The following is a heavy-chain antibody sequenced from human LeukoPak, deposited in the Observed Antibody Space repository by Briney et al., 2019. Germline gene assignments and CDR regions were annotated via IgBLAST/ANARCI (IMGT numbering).Heavy chain of an antibody. V-gene: IGHV3-48*04. CDR2: ISSSSSTI. J-gene: IGHJ6*02. CDR1: GFTFSSYS. D-gene: IGHD3-9*01. CDR3: ARESEGYDILTGYYWYYYGMDV. Sequence: GGSLRLSCAASGFTFSSYSMNWVRQAPGKGLEWVSYISSSSSTIYYADSVKGRFTISRDNAKNSLYLQMNSLRAEDTAVYYCARESEGYDILTGYYWYYYGMDVWGQGTTVTVSS.